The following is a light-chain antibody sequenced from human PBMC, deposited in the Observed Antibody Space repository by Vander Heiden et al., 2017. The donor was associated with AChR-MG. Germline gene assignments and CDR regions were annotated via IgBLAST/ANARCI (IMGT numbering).Light chain of an antibody. CDR2: GAS. V-gene: IGKV3-15*01. CDR1: QSVSNN. J-gene: IGKJ1*01. Sequence: EIVMTQSPATLSLSPGERATLSCRASQSVSNNLAWYQQKPGQAPRLLIYGASTRATGIPARFFGSGSGTEFTLTISSLQSEDFAAYYCQQDNDWHLVFGQGTKVEIK. CDR3: QQDNDWHLV.